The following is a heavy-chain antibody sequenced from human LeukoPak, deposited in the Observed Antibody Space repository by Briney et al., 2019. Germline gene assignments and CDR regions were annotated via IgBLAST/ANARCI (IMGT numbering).Heavy chain of an antibody. CDR3: AKDGTVTTFAGPLFPDY. J-gene: IGHJ4*02. CDR2: ISGSGGST. D-gene: IGHD4-17*01. CDR1: GFTFSSYA. Sequence: GGSLRLSCAASGFTFSSYAMSWVRQAPGKGLEWVSAISGSGGSTYYADSVKGRFTISRDNSKDTLYLQMNSLRAEDTAVYYCAKDGTVTTFAGPLFPDYWGQGTLVTVSS. V-gene: IGHV3-23*01.